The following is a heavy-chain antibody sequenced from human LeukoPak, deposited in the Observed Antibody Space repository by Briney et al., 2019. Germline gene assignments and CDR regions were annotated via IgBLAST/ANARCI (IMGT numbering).Heavy chain of an antibody. CDR1: GFIFSNYN. J-gene: IGHJ4*02. D-gene: IGHD5-18*01. CDR3: ARALGYSYGYAVDY. V-gene: IGHV3-48*01. CDR2: ISSSSGTI. Sequence: GGSLRLSCAASGFIFSNYNMNWVRQTPGKGLEWLSYISSSSGTIYYADSVKGRFTISGDNAKNSLYLQMDSLRAEDTAVYYCARALGYSYGYAVDYWGQGTLVTVSS.